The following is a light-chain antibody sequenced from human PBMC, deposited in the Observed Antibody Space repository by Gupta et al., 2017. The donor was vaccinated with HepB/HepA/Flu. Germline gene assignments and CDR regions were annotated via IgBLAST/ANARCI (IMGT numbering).Light chain of an antibody. CDR3: GTWDKSLNAFV. CDR1: SPNVGSHN. J-gene: IGLJ1*01. Sequence: SVLTQPPSASGTPGQRVTVSCSGSSPNVGSHNINWYQQLPGMAPKLLIFSTDQRPSGVPDRFSASKSGTSASLAISGLQSEDEADYFCGTWDKSLNAFVFGTGTEVTVL. CDR2: STD. V-gene: IGLV1-44*01.